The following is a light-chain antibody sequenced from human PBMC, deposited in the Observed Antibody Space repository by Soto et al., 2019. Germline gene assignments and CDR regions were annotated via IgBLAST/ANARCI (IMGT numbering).Light chain of an antibody. J-gene: IGLJ2*01. CDR2: NNN. V-gene: IGLV1-40*01. CDR1: SSNIGAGYD. Sequence: QAVVTQPPSVSGAPGQRVTISCTGSSSNIGAGYDVHWYQQLPGTAPKPLIYNNNNRPSGVPDRFSGSKSGTSASLAITGLQADDEADYYCQSYDSSLSGVVFGGGTKLTVL. CDR3: QSYDSSLSGVV.